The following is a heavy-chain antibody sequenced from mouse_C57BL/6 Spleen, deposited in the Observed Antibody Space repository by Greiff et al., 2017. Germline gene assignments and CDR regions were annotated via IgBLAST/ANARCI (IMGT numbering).Heavy chain of an antibody. CDR2: IWSGGST. CDR1: GFSLTSHG. J-gene: IGHJ4*01. CDR3: ARKLGYYAMDY. V-gene: IGHV2-2*01. D-gene: IGHD4-1*01. Sequence: VKLEESGPGLVQPSQSLSITRTVSGFSLTSHGVHWVRQSPGKGLEWLGVIWSGGSTDYNAAFISRLSISKDNSKSQVFFKMNSLQAEDTAIYYCARKLGYYAMDYWGQGTSVTVSS.